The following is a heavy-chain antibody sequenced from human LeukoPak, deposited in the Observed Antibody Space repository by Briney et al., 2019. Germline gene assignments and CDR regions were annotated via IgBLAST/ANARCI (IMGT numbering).Heavy chain of an antibody. CDR1: GFTFSSYG. Sequence: GGSLRLYCAASGFTFSSYGMHWVRQAPGKGLEWVAVISYDGSNKYYADSVKGRFTISRDNSKNTLYLQMNSMRAEDTAVYYCAKVDAPGELLSFYFDYWGQGTLVTVSS. V-gene: IGHV3-30*18. J-gene: IGHJ4*02. D-gene: IGHD3-10*01. CDR3: AKVDAPGELLSFYFDY. CDR2: ISYDGSNK.